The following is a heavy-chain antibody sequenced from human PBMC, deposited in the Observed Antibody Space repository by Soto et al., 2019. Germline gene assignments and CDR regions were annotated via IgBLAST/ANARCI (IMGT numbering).Heavy chain of an antibody. Sequence: GGSLRLSCAASGFTFSNAWMSWVRQAPGKGLEWVGRIKSKTDGGTTDYAAPVKGRFTISRDDSKNTLYLQMNSLKTEDTAVYYCTTGGVGATDAFDIWGQGTMVTVSS. J-gene: IGHJ3*02. CDR2: IKSKTDGGTT. CDR3: TTGGVGATDAFDI. V-gene: IGHV3-15*01. CDR1: GFTFSNAW. D-gene: IGHD1-26*01.